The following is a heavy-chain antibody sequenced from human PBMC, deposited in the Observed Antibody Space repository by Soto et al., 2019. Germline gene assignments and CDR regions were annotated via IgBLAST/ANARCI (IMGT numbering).Heavy chain of an antibody. CDR2: IYYSGST. CDR1: GGSISSYY. Sequence: PSETLSLTCTVSGGSISSYYWSWIRQPPGKGLEWIGYIYYSGSTNYNPSLKSRVTISVDTSKNQFSLKLSSVTAADTAVYYCGRWGYCSGGNCYVDYWGQGTLVTVSS. CDR3: GRWGYCSGGNCYVDY. J-gene: IGHJ4*02. D-gene: IGHD2-15*01. V-gene: IGHV4-59*08.